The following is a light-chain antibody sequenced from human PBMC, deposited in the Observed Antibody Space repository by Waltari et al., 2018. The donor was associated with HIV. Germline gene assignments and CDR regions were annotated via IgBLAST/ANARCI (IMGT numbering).Light chain of an antibody. Sequence: QSVLTQPPSVSGAPGQRVTISCTGRRSNIGAISDVHWYQQLPGAAPKLLIYDTNTRPAGGPDRFSGSKSGTSASLAIAGLQADDEAVYYCQTFDTSLSGFVVFGGGTKLTVL. CDR1: RSNIGAISD. J-gene: IGLJ2*01. CDR2: DTN. CDR3: QTFDTSLSGFVV. V-gene: IGLV1-40*01.